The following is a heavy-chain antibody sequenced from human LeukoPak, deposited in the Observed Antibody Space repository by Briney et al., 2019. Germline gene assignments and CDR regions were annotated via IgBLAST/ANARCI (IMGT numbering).Heavy chain of an antibody. CDR1: GFTFSSYS. Sequence: GGSLRLSCAASGFTFSSYSMNWVLQAPGKGLEWISFITSSSSTKYYTDSVKGRFTISRDNAKNSLCLQVNSLRDEDTAVYYCARIGGPGYYYYGMDVWGQGTTVTVSS. CDR3: ARIGGPGYYYYGMDV. V-gene: IGHV3-48*02. CDR2: ITSSSSTK. D-gene: IGHD3-10*01. J-gene: IGHJ6*02.